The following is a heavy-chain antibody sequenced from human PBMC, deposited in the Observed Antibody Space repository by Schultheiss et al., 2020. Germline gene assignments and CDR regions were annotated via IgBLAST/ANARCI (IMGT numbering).Heavy chain of an antibody. CDR3: ARQLAYCGGDCIDAFDI. J-gene: IGHJ3*02. CDR2: INHSGST. Sequence: SETLSLTCPVSGVSISSGGYYWSWIRQPPGKGLEWIGEINHSGSTNYNPSLKSRVTMSVDTSKNQFSLKLSSVTAADTAVYYCARQLAYCGGDCIDAFDIWGQGTMVTVSS. CDR1: GVSISSGGYY. D-gene: IGHD2-21*02. V-gene: IGHV4-61*08.